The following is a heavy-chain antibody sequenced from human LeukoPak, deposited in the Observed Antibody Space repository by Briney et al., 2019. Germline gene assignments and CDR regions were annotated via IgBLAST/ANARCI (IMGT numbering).Heavy chain of an antibody. Sequence: ASVKVSCKASGYTFTSYDINWVRQATGQGLEWMGWMNPNSGNTGYAQKFQGRVTMTRNTSISTAYMELSSLRSEDAAVYYCARGPGIAVAGHLFQHWGQGTLVTVSS. CDR1: GYTFTSYD. CDR2: MNPNSGNT. D-gene: IGHD6-19*01. CDR3: ARGPGIAVAGHLFQH. V-gene: IGHV1-8*01. J-gene: IGHJ1*01.